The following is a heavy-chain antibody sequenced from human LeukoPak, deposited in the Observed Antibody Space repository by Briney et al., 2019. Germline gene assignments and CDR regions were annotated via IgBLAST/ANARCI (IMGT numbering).Heavy chain of an antibody. V-gene: IGHV3-33*01. CDR2: IWYDGSNK. J-gene: IGHJ4*02. CDR1: GFTFSSYG. Sequence: PGRSLRLSCAASGFTFSSYGMHWVRQAPGKGLEWVAVIWYDGSNKYYADSVKGRFTISRDNSKNTLYLQMNSLRAEDTAVYYCARDPVAAAAAARGTLGYFDYWGRGTLVTVSS. D-gene: IGHD6-13*01. CDR3: ARDPVAAAAAARGTLGYFDY.